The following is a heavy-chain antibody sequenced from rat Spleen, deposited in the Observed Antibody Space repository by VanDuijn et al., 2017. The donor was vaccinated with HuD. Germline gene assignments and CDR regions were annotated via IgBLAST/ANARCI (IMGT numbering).Heavy chain of an antibody. CDR3: ARSSLGFDY. V-gene: IGHV5-31*01. J-gene: IGHJ2*01. Sequence: EVQLVESGGGLVQPGGSLKLSCIASGFIFNNYWLTWIRQAPGKGLEWVASISPTGGSTYYRDSVKGRFTISRDNAKSTLYLQMDSLRSEDTATYYFARSSLGFDYWGQGVMVTVSS. CDR1: GFIFNNYW. CDR2: ISPTGGST.